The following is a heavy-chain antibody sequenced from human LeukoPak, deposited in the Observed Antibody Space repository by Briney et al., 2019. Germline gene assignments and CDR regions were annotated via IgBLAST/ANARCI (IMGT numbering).Heavy chain of an antibody. CDR1: GFPFSSFW. V-gene: IGHV3-7*04. J-gene: IGHJ4*02. Sequence: GGSLRLSCVASGFPFSSFWMTWVRQAPGKGLEWVANIKQDGSKKSYVDSVKGRFTISRDNAKNSLYLQMNSLRAEDTAIYYCTRVGYIDEGIDYWGQGTLVTVSS. CDR3: TRVGYIDEGIDY. D-gene: IGHD5-24*01. CDR2: IKQDGSKK.